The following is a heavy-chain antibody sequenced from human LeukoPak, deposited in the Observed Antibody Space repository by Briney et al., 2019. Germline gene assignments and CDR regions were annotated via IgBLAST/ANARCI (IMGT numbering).Heavy chain of an antibody. Sequence: SVKVSCKASGFTFTSSAVQWVRQARGQRLEWIGWIVVGSGNTNYAQKFQERVTITRDMSTSTAYMELSSLRSEDTAVYYCAAGITIFGVVPDAFDIWGQGTMVTVSS. CDR3: AAGITIFGVVPDAFDI. CDR1: GFTFTSSA. J-gene: IGHJ3*02. CDR2: IVVGSGNT. V-gene: IGHV1-58*01. D-gene: IGHD3-3*01.